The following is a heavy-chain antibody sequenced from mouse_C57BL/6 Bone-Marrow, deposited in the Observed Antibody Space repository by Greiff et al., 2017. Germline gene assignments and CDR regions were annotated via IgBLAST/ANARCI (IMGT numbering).Heavy chain of an antibody. CDR3: ARDYYCSSYGYFDV. CDR2: IYPGDGDT. Sequence: VQVVESGPELVKPGASVKISCKASGYAFSSSWMNWVKQRPGKGLEWIGRIYPGDGDTNYNGKFKGKATLTADKSSSTAYMQLSSLTSEDSAVYFCARDYYCSSYGYFDVWGTGTTVTVSS. D-gene: IGHD1-1*01. CDR1: GYAFSSSW. J-gene: IGHJ1*03. V-gene: IGHV1-82*01.